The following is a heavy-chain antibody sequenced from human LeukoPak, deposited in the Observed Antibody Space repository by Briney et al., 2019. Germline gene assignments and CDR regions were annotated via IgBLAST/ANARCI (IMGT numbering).Heavy chain of an antibody. D-gene: IGHD1-26*01. J-gene: IGHJ3*02. CDR2: ISWNSGSI. V-gene: IGHV3-9*01. Sequence: PGGSLRLSCAASGFTFDDYAMHWVRQAPGKGLEWVSGISWNSGSIGYTDSVKGRFTISRDNAKNSLYLQMNSLRAEDTALYYCAKEGSGSYYHAFDIWGQGTMVTVSS. CDR1: GFTFDDYA. CDR3: AKEGSGSYYHAFDI.